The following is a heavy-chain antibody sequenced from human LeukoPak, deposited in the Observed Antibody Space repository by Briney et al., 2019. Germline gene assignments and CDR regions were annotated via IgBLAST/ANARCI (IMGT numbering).Heavy chain of an antibody. Sequence: GGSLRLSCAASGFTFSMYDMLWVCETPDWGLGWVPIISGSGGTTYYADSVTGRFTISRDNSKNTLYLEMNSLRADDTAVYYCVKRRETVRGAFDYWGQGTLVTVSS. CDR3: VKRRETVRGAFDY. CDR2: ISGSGGTT. D-gene: IGHD3-10*02. V-gene: IGHV3-23*01. CDR1: GFTFSMYD. J-gene: IGHJ4*02.